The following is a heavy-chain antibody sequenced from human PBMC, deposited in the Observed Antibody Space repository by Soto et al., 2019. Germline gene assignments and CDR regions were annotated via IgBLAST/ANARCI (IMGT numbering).Heavy chain of an antibody. D-gene: IGHD2-8*02. CDR2: ISGNGADT. J-gene: IGHJ3*02. Sequence: SLRLSCAASGFPFSHYAMSWVRQAPGKGLEWVSAISGNGADTTYADSVRGRFTISRDNSRDTMYLQMNTLRADDTAVYYCGKATATGGGAFDICGQGTMVT. CDR1: GFPFSHYA. V-gene: IGHV3-23*01. CDR3: GKATATGGGAFDI.